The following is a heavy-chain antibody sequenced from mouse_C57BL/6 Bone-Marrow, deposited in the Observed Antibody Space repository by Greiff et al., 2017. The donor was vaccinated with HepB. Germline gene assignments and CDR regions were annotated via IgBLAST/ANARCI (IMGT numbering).Heavy chain of an antibody. CDR1: GFTFSSYA. Sequence: EVHLVESGGGLVKPGGSLKLSCAASGFTFSSYAMSWVRQTPEKRLEWVATISDGGSYTYYPDNVKGRFTISRDNAKNNLYLQMSHLKSEDTAMYYCARDRDYDGGFAYWGQGTLVTVSA. CDR3: ARDRDYDGGFAY. D-gene: IGHD2-4*01. V-gene: IGHV5-4*01. CDR2: ISDGGSYT. J-gene: IGHJ3*01.